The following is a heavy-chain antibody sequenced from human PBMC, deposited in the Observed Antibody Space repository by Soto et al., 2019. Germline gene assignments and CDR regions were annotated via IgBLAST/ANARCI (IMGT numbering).Heavy chain of an antibody. CDR3: ARDRHIIVVVTAMPTGYYGMDV. CDR2: ISAYNGNT. D-gene: IGHD2-21*02. CDR1: GYTFTSYG. Sequence: ASVKVSCKASGYTFTSYGISWVRQAPGQGLEWMGWISAYNGNTNYAQKLQGRVTMTTDTSTSTAYMELRSLRSDDTAVYYCARDRHIIVVVTAMPTGYYGMDVWGQGTTVTVSS. V-gene: IGHV1-18*01. J-gene: IGHJ6*02.